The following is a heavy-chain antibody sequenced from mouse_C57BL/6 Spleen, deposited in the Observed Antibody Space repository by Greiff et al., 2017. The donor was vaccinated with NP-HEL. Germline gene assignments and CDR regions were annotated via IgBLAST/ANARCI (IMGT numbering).Heavy chain of an antibody. Sequence: VKLLESGAELVKPGASVKMSCKASGYTFTTYPIEWMKQNHGKSLEWIGNFHPSNDYTKYNEKFKGKATLTVEKSSSTVYLELSRLTSDDSAVYYCATTVVGEPFAYWGQGTLVTVSA. CDR3: ATTVVGEPFAY. CDR2: FHPSNDYT. CDR1: GYTFTTYP. D-gene: IGHD1-1*01. V-gene: IGHV1-47*01. J-gene: IGHJ3*01.